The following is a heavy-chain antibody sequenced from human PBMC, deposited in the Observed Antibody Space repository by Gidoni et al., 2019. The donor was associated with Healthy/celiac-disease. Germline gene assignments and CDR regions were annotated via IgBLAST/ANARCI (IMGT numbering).Heavy chain of an antibody. CDR2: ISYDGSNK. CDR1: GFTFSSYA. CDR3: ARDGYYGSGSGFDP. V-gene: IGHV3-30-3*01. Sequence: QVQLVESGGGVVQPGRSLRLSCAASGFTFSSYAMHWVRQAPGKGLEWVAVISYDGSNKYYADSVEGRVTISRDNSKNTLYLQMNSLRAEDTAVYYCARDGYYGSGSGFDPWGQGTLVTVSS. J-gene: IGHJ5*02. D-gene: IGHD3-10*01.